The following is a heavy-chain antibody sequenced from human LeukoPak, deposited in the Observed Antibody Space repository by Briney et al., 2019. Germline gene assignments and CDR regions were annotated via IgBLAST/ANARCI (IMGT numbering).Heavy chain of an antibody. J-gene: IGHJ4*01. CDR3: VMTAGPPTDH. CDR2: ISAGGYPI. V-gene: IGHV3-11*04. Sequence: PGGSLGLSCTGSGFTFNDYYMSWVRQAPGKGLEWLSFISAGGYPIYYADSVRGRFTISRDTAKNSLYLQMNSLRVEDTAVYYCVMTAGPPTDHWGQGALVTVSS. CDR1: GFTFNDYY.